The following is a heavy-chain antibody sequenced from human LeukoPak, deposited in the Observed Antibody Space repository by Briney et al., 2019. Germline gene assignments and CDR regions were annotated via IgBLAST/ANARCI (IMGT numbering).Heavy chain of an antibody. CDR1: GLTFSSCA. J-gene: IGHJ6*02. Sequence: GGSLRLSCAASGLTFSSCAMTWVRQAPGKGLEWVSGISSSVGVTYYADSVKGRFTISRDKSKNTLYLQMDSLRAEDTAVSYCGSCTYYYPSYYYYAMDVWGQGTTVTVSS. D-gene: IGHD3-22*01. CDR3: GSCTYYYPSYYYYAMDV. CDR2: ISSSVGVT. V-gene: IGHV3-23*01.